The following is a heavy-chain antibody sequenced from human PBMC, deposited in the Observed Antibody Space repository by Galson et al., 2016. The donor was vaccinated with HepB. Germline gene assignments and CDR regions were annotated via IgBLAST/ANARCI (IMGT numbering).Heavy chain of an antibody. CDR2: IYYDGNEK. Sequence: SLRLSCAASGFTFGSYGMHWLRQTPGKGLEWVAVIYYDGNEKFYGDSVKDRFIISRDNSKNMLYLQMNSLRAEDTAVYYCARVTLPAGIAVAARGYLQFWGQGSLVYVS. J-gene: IGHJ1*01. CDR1: GFTFGSYG. V-gene: IGHV3-33*01. CDR3: ARVTLPAGIAVAARGYLQF. D-gene: IGHD6-19*01.